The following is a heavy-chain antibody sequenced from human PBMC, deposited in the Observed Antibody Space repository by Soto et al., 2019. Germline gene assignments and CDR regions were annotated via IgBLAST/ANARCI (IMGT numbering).Heavy chain of an antibody. CDR3: ARDPKHYTTSSPSVDY. CDR2: ISPSSGTI. V-gene: IGHV3-48*02. CDR1: GFTFTSYS. J-gene: IGHJ4*02. Sequence: EVQLVESGGGLIQPGGSLRLSCAASGFTFTSYSMNWVRQAPGKGLEWVAYISPSSGTIYYADSVKGRFTISRDNAKNSLYLQMNSLRDEDTAVYYCARDPKHYTTSSPSVDYWGQGSLVTVSS. D-gene: IGHD6-6*01.